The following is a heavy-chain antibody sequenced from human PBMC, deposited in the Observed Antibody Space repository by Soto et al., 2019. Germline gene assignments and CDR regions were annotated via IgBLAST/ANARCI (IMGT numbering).Heavy chain of an antibody. D-gene: IGHD2-15*01. J-gene: IGHJ4*02. Sequence: SETLSLTCTVSGGSISSGDYYWSWIRQPPGKGLEWIGYIYYSGSTYYSPSLKSRVTVSVDTSKNQFSLKLSSVTAADTAVYYCARYCSGGSCQGGGFDYWGQGTLVT. CDR2: IYYSGST. CDR1: GGSISSGDYY. CDR3: ARYCSGGSCQGGGFDY. V-gene: IGHV4-30-4*01.